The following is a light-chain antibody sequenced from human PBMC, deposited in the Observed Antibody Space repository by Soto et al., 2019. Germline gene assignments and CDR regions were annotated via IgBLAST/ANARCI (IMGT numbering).Light chain of an antibody. J-gene: IGLJ1*01. CDR1: SSNIGSNT. V-gene: IGLV1-44*01. CDR2: SNN. Sequence: QSVLTQPPSASGTPGQRVTISCSGGSSNIGSNTVNWYQQLPGTAPKLLIYSNNQRPSGVPDRFSGSKSGTSASLAISGLQSEDEADYYCAAWDDSLNAGVFGTGTKVTIL. CDR3: AAWDDSLNAGV.